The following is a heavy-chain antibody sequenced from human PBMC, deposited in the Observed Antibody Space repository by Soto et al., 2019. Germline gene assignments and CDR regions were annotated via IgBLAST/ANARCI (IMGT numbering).Heavy chain of an antibody. CDR2: ISAYNGNT. CDR3: ARDPPYDFWSGYYRSFDY. V-gene: IGHV1-18*01. CDR1: GYTFTSYG. J-gene: IGHJ4*02. Sequence: ASVKVSCKASGYTFTSYGISWVRQAPGQGLEWMGWISAYNGNTNYAQKLQGRVTMTTDTSTSTAYMELRSLRSDDTAVYYCARDPPYDFWSGYYRSFDYWGQGTLVTVSS. D-gene: IGHD3-3*01.